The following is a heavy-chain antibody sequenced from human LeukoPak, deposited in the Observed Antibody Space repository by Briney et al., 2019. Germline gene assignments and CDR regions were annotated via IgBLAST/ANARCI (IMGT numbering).Heavy chain of an antibody. CDR1: GGSISSGSYY. Sequence: SQTLSLTCAVSGGSISSGSYYWSWIRQPAGKGLEWIGRIYTSGSTNYNPSLMSRVTISVDTSKNQFSLKLSSVTAADTAVYYCARGLATDYYYDSSGYYYGGNWFDPWGQGTLVTVSS. CDR2: IYTSGST. D-gene: IGHD3-22*01. V-gene: IGHV4-61*02. CDR3: ARGLATDYYYDSSGYYYGGNWFDP. J-gene: IGHJ5*02.